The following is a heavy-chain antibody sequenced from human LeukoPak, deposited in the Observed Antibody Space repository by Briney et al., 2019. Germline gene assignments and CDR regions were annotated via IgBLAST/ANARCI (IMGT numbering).Heavy chain of an antibody. J-gene: IGHJ2*01. V-gene: IGHV3-74*01. D-gene: IGHD1-26*01. CDR1: GFTFSSYW. CDR2: INSDGSST. Sequence: GGSLRLSCAASGFTFSSYWMHWVRQAPGKGLVWVSRINSDGSSTSYADSVKGRFTISRDNAKNTLYLQMNSLRAEDTAVFYWERPPPRGASFDLGGLGPVVTVP. CDR3: ERPPPRGASFDL.